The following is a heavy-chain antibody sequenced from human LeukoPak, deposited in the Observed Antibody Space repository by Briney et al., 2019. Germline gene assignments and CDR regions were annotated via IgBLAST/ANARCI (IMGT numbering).Heavy chain of an antibody. V-gene: IGHV3-21*01. CDR2: ISSSSSFM. Sequence: PGGSLRLSCVASGFTFSNYRMNWVRQAPGKGLEWVSSISSSSSFMYSADSVKGRFTISRDNSKNTLYLQMNSLRAEDTAVYYCARDSGYSYGYGFDYWGQGTLVTVSS. J-gene: IGHJ4*02. D-gene: IGHD5-18*01. CDR3: ARDSGYSYGYGFDY. CDR1: GFTFSNYR.